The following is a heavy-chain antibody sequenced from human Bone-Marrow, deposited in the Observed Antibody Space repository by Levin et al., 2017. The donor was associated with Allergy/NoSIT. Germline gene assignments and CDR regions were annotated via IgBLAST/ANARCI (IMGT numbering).Heavy chain of an antibody. V-gene: IGHV3-30-3*01. CDR3: ASSWRYFFYYSMNG. J-gene: IGHJ6*02. Sequence: GGSLRLSCAASGFTFTSYSIHWVRQAPGKGLEWVAVISHDGDKKHYADSVKGRFTISRDNSMKNVFLQMNSLRVEDTALYYCASSWRYFFYYSMNGWGQGTTVTVSS. D-gene: IGHD2/OR15-2a*01. CDR1: GFTFTSYS. CDR2: ISHDGDKK.